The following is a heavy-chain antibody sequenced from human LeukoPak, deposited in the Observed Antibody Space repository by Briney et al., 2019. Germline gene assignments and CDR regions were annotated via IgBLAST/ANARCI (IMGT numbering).Heavy chain of an antibody. J-gene: IGHJ5*02. CDR3: ARAVGPRGGNWFDP. Sequence: ASVKVSCKASGYTFTSYFMHWVRQAPGQGLEWMGVVNPSSGSTTYSQKFQGRVTMTRDTSTSTVYMDLSSLRSEDTAVYYCARAVGPRGGNWFDPWGQGTLVTVPS. V-gene: IGHV1-46*01. CDR2: VNPSSGST. CDR1: GYTFTSYF. D-gene: IGHD1-26*01.